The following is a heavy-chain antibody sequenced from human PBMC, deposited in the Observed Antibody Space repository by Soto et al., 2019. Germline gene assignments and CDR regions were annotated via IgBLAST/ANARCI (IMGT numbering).Heavy chain of an antibody. CDR2: ISGSGGST. D-gene: IGHD3-3*01. CDR1: GFTFSSYA. Sequence: GGSLRLSCAASGFTFSSYAMSWVRQAPGKGLEWVSAISGSGGSTYYADSVKGRFTISRDNSKNTLYLQMNSLRAEDTAVYYCAKRFLIVPLRGFGVVITDDAFDIWGQGTMVTVSS. CDR3: AKRFLIVPLRGFGVVITDDAFDI. J-gene: IGHJ3*02. V-gene: IGHV3-23*01.